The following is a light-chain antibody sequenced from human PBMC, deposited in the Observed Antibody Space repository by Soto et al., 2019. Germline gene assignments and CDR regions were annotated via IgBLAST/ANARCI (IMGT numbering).Light chain of an antibody. CDR3: LQDFSYPRT. J-gene: IGKJ1*01. Sequence: IQMTQSPATLSGSVGDRVTITCRASQAIRTDLGWYQQTPGKAPKVLISGASSLHSGVPSRFSGSGSGAEFTLTISSLQPEDSATYYCLQDFSYPRTFGQGTKVDIK. V-gene: IGKV1-6*01. CDR1: QAIRTD. CDR2: GAS.